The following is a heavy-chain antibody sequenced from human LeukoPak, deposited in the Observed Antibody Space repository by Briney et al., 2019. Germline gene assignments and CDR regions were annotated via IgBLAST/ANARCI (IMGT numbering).Heavy chain of an antibody. V-gene: IGHV1-8*01. CDR2: VNPNSGNT. D-gene: IGHD2-15*01. Sequence: ASVKVSCKASGYTFTNYDINWVRRATGQGLEWVGWVNPNSGNTGYAQKFQGRVTMTRSTSISTAYMELSSLTSEDTAVYYCARVSLGYCSGGTCYFQDHWGQGTLVTVSS. CDR1: GYTFTNYD. CDR3: ARVSLGYCSGGTCYFQDH. J-gene: IGHJ4*02.